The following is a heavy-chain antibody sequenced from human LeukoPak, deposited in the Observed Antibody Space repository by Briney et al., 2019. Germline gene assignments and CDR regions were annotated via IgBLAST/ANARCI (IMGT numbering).Heavy chain of an antibody. Sequence: SETLSLTCTVSGGSISSSSYYWGWIRQPPGKGLEWIGSIYYSGGTYYNPSLKSRVTISVDTSKNQFSLKLSSVTAADTAVYYCARQRYRSSTSCSYGDWFDPWGQGTLVTVSS. J-gene: IGHJ5*02. D-gene: IGHD2-2*01. CDR3: ARQRYRSSTSCSYGDWFDP. V-gene: IGHV4-39*01. CDR1: GGSISSSSYY. CDR2: IYYSGGT.